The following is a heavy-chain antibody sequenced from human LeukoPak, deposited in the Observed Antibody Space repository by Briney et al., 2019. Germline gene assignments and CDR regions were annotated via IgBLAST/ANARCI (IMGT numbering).Heavy chain of an antibody. CDR1: GFTFSSIA. Sequence: GSLRLSCAASGFTFSSIAMTWVRQAPGKGLEWVSTIRSNGGTTYNAESVKGRFTISRDNSKNTVYLELNSLRVEDTAIYYCAKGQELDDGVFDAWGQGTLVTVSS. J-gene: IGHJ4*02. D-gene: IGHD1-1*01. CDR3: AKGQELDDGVFDA. CDR2: IRSNGGTT. V-gene: IGHV3-23*01.